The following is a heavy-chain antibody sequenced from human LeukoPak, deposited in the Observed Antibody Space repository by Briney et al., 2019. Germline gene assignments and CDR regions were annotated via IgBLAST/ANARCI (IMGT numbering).Heavy chain of an antibody. Sequence: ASVKVSCKAPGYTFTGYYMHWVRQAPGQGLEWMGWINPNSGGTNYAQKFQGRVTMTRDTSISTAYMELSRLRSDDTAVYYCAREGEHGDSTSQDYWGQGTLVTVSS. D-gene: IGHD4-17*01. J-gene: IGHJ4*02. CDR3: AREGEHGDSTSQDY. CDR2: INPNSGGT. V-gene: IGHV1-2*02. CDR1: GYTFTGYY.